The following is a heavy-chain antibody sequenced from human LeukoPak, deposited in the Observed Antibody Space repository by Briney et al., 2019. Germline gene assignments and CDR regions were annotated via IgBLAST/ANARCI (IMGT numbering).Heavy chain of an antibody. V-gene: IGHV1-24*01. CDR1: GYTLTELS. Sequence: ASVKVSCKVSGYTLTELSMHWVRQAPGKGLEWMGGFDPEDGETIYAQKFQGRVTMTEDTSTDTAYMELSSLRSEDTAVYHCATGGDIVVVLAAMDAFDIWGQGTMVTVSS. J-gene: IGHJ3*02. CDR2: FDPEDGET. D-gene: IGHD2-2*01. CDR3: ATGGDIVVVLAAMDAFDI.